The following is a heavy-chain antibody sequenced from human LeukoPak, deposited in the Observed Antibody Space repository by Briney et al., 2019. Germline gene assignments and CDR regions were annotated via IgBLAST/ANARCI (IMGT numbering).Heavy chain of an antibody. CDR2: IRYDGSNK. Sequence: PGGSLRLSCAASGFTFSSYGMHWVRQAPGKGLEWVAFIRYDGSNKYYADSVKGRFTISRDNSKNTLYLQMNSLRAEDTALYYCANDIGYAYYFDYWGQGTLVTVSS. J-gene: IGHJ4*02. CDR3: ANDIGYAYYFDY. CDR1: GFTFSSYG. V-gene: IGHV3-30*02. D-gene: IGHD2-2*01.